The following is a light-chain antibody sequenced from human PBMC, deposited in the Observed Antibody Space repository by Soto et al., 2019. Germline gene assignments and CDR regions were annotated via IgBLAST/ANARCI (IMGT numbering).Light chain of an antibody. CDR2: EVS. J-gene: IGLJ1*01. Sequence: QSALTQPASVSGSPGQSITISCTRTSSDVGGYNYVSWYQQHPGKAPKLMIYEVSNRPSGVSNRFSGSKSGNTASLTISGLQAEDEADYYCSSYTSSSTLGGYVFGTGTKLTVL. V-gene: IGLV2-14*01. CDR3: SSYTSSSTLGGYV. CDR1: SSDVGGYNY.